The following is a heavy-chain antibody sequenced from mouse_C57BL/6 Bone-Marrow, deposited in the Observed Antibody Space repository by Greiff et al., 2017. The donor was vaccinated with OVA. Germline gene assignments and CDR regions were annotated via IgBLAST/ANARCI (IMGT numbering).Heavy chain of an antibody. V-gene: IGHV1-55*01. D-gene: IGHD1-1*01. CDR2: IYPGSGST. J-gene: IGHJ1*03. CDR3: ARPSSPYWYFDV. CDR1: GYTFTSYW. Sequence: QVQLQQPGAELVKPGASVKMSCKASGYTFTSYWITWVKQRPGQGLEWIGDIYPGSGSTNYNEKFKSKATLTVDKPSSTAYMQLSSLTSEDSAVYYCARPSSPYWYFDVWGTGTTVTVSS.